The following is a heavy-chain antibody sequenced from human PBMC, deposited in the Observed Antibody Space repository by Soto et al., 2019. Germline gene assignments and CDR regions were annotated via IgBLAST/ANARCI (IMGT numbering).Heavy chain of an antibody. CDR1: GLTFSRYG. J-gene: IGHJ4*02. CDR3: ARGFRDYYDSSGYLVPYYFDY. Sequence: QVQLVESGGGVVQPGRSLRLSCAASGLTFSRYGMQWVRQAPGKGLEWVAVIWDDGSNKYYADSVKGRFTISRDNSKNTLYLQMNSLRDEDTAVYYCARGFRDYYDSSGYLVPYYFDYWGQGTLVTVSS. CDR2: IWDDGSNK. D-gene: IGHD3-22*01. V-gene: IGHV3-33*01.